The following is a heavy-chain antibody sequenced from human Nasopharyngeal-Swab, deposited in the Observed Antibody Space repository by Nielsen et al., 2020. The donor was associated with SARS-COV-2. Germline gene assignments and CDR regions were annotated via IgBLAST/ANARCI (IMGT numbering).Heavy chain of an antibody. Sequence: GESLKISCAASGFSFNNYGMHWVRQAPGKGLEWVAFISYEGSNKYFADSVNGRFTISRDYSKNTLYLQMNSLRAEDTAVYYCANIMGYCSGGSCHDYWGQGTLVTVSS. D-gene: IGHD2-15*01. J-gene: IGHJ4*02. CDR2: ISYEGSNK. CDR1: GFSFNNYG. CDR3: ANIMGYCSGGSCHDY. V-gene: IGHV3-30*18.